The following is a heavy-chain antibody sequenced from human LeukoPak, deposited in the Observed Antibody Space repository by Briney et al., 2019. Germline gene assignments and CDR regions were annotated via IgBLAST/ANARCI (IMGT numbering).Heavy chain of an antibody. Sequence: PSETLSLTCAVYGGSFSGYYWSWIRQPPGKGLEWIGEINHSGSTNYNPSLKSRGTISVDTSKNQFSLKLSSVTAADTAVYYCARGPLNYYDSSGYYPDAFDIWGQGTMVTVSS. CDR3: ARGPLNYYDSSGYYPDAFDI. CDR2: INHSGST. CDR1: GGSFSGYY. J-gene: IGHJ3*02. D-gene: IGHD3-22*01. V-gene: IGHV4-34*01.